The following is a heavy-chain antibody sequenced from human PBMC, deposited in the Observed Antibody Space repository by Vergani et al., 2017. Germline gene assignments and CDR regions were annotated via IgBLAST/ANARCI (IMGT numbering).Heavy chain of an antibody. D-gene: IGHD6-19*01. V-gene: IGHV3-48*01. CDR1: GFTFSSYS. CDR3: AGTVVAGKGGY. Sequence: EVQLLESGGDLVQPGGSLRLSCAASGFTFSSYSMNWVRQAPGKGLEWISYISTTSDTIYYADSVRGRFTISRDNAKNSLYLEMNSLRVEDTAVYFCAGTVVAGKGGYWGQGTRVAVSS. CDR2: ISTTSDTI. J-gene: IGHJ4*02.